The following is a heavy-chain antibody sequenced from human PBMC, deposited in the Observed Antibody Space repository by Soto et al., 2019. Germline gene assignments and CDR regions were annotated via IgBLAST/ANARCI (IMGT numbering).Heavy chain of an antibody. V-gene: IGHV3-23*01. Sequence: PGGSLRLSCAASGFIFSRYAMTWVRQAPGKGLEWVSAITGGGSSTYYTDSVKGRFTISRDNSKNTLYLQMNSLRAEDTAVYFCAKGGVRGVQMDVWGQGTTVTVS. CDR2: ITGGGSST. CDR3: AKGGVRGVQMDV. J-gene: IGHJ6*02. CDR1: GFIFSRYA. D-gene: IGHD3-10*01.